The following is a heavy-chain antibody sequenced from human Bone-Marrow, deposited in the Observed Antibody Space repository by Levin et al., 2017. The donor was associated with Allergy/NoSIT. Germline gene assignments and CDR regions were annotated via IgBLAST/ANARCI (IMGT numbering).Heavy chain of an antibody. CDR3: ARPYHYYMDV. Sequence: SQTLSLTCAVSGDSISSSWWGWVRQPPGRGLEFIGEIHHSGGANYSPSLKSRVTISLDASKSHFSLSLRSVTAADTAVYYCARPYHYYMDVWGKGTTVSVS. CDR1: GDSISSSW. J-gene: IGHJ6*03. V-gene: IGHV4-4*02. CDR2: IHHSGGA.